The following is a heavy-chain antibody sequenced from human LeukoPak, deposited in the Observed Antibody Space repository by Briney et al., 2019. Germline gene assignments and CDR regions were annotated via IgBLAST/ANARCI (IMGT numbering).Heavy chain of an antibody. J-gene: IGHJ4*02. V-gene: IGHV3-23*01. CDR1: GFTFSSYA. Sequence: PGGSLRLSCAASGFTFSSYAMSWVRQAPGKGLEWVSDISGSGGSRYYADSVKGRFTISRDNSKNTLYLQMNSLRAEDTAVYYCAKVPYSGSYFLFDYWGQGTLVTVSS. CDR2: ISGSGGSR. D-gene: IGHD1-26*01. CDR3: AKVPYSGSYFLFDY.